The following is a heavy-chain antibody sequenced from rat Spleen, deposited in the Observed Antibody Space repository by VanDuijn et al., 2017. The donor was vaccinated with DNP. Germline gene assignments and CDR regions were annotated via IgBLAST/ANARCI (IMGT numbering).Heavy chain of an antibody. D-gene: IGHD1-11*01. CDR1: GFTFSSFP. CDR2: ISTSGGNT. V-gene: IGHV5-46*01. Sequence: EVQLVESGGGLVQPGRSMKLSCAASGFTFSSFPMAWVRQAPTKGLEWVASISTSGGNTYYRDSVKGRFTISRDNAKSTLYLQMSKLGSEDTAIYYCARLGWHGWFAYWGQGTLVTVSS. CDR3: ARLGWHGWFAY. J-gene: IGHJ3*01.